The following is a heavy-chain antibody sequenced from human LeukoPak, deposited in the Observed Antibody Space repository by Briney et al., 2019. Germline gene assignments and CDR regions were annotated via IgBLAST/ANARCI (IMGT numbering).Heavy chain of an antibody. CDR2: ISSNGGST. J-gene: IGHJ4*02. Sequence: GGSLRLSCAASGFTFSSYAMPWVRQAPGKGLEYVSAISSNGGSTYYANSVKGRFTISRDNSKNTLYLQMGSLRAEDMAVYYCARGYDSSGYYFHWGQGTLVTVSS. CDR1: GFTFSSYA. V-gene: IGHV3-64*01. D-gene: IGHD3-22*01. CDR3: ARGYDSSGYYFH.